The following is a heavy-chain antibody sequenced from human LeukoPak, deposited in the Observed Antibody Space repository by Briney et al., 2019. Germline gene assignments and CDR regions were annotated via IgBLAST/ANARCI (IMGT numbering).Heavy chain of an antibody. D-gene: IGHD3-9*01. V-gene: IGHV5-51*01. CDR3: TRLKVPNILTYRGYFDF. Sequence: GESLKISCKGSGYSFTSYWIGWVRQMPGKGLEWMGIIYPGDSDTRYSPSFQGQVTISADKSISTAYLHWSSLQAADTAMYYCTRLKVPNILTYRGYFDFWGQGTVTTVSS. CDR2: IYPGDSDT. CDR1: GYSFTSYW. J-gene: IGHJ4*02.